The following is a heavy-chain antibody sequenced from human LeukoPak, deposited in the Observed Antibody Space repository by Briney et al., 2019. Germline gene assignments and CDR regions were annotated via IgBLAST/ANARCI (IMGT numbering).Heavy chain of an antibody. CDR3: ARGGSAAAWGYYYYMDV. CDR1: GFTFDDYG. CDR2: INWNGGST. V-gene: IGHV3-20*04. D-gene: IGHD6-13*01. Sequence: GGSLRLSCAASGFTFDDYGMSWVRQAPGKGLEWVSGINWNGGSTGYADSVKGRFTISRDNAKNSLYLQMNSLRAEDTALYYCARGGSAAAWGYYYYMDVWGKGTTVTVSS. J-gene: IGHJ6*03.